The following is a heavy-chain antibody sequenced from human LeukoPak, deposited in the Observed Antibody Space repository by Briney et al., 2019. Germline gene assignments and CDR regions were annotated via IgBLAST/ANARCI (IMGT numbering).Heavy chain of an antibody. CDR3: ARERFDDSSGYYYHYYYYMDV. J-gene: IGHJ6*03. D-gene: IGHD3-22*01. Sequence: SETLSLTCTVSGGSISSSSYYWGWIRQPPGKGLEWIGSIYYSGSTYYNPSLKSRVTVSVDTSKNQFSLRLSSVTAADTAVYYCARERFDDSSGYYYHYYYYMDVWGKGTTVTVSS. CDR2: IYYSGST. CDR1: GGSISSSSYY. V-gene: IGHV4-39*07.